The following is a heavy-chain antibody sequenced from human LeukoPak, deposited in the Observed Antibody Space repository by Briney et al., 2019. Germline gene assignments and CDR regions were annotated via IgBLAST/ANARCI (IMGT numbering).Heavy chain of an antibody. CDR1: GGSISSGDYY. V-gene: IGHV4-30-4*01. CDR2: IYYSGST. D-gene: IGHD3-22*01. J-gene: IGHJ3*02. CDR3: ARAYDPGAMIAHPVPLDAFDI. Sequence: PSQTLSLTCTVSGGSISSGDYYWSWIRQPPGKGLEWIGYIYYSGSTYYNPSLKSRVTISVDTSKNQFSLKLSSVTAADTAVYYCARAYDPGAMIAHPVPLDAFDIWGQGTMVTVSS.